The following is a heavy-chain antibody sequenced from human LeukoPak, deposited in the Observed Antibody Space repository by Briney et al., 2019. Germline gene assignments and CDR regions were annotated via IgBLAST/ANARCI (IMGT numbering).Heavy chain of an antibody. CDR3: ARGTTGYSSGWYGIR. Sequence: ASVKVSCKASGYTFTSYDINWVRQATGQGLEWMGWMNPNSGNTGYAQKFQGRVTMTRNTSISTVYMELSSLRSEDTALYYCARGTTGYSSGWYGIRWGQGTLVTVFS. J-gene: IGHJ4*02. V-gene: IGHV1-8*01. CDR1: GYTFTSYD. CDR2: MNPNSGNT. D-gene: IGHD6-19*01.